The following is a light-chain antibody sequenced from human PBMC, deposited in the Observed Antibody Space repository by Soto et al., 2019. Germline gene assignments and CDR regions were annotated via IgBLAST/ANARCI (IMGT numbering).Light chain of an antibody. J-gene: IGKJ2*01. V-gene: IGKV1-33*01. CDR3: QQYDNLPYT. CDR1: QDISNY. CDR2: DAS. Sequence: DIQMTQSPSSLSASVGDRVTITCQASQDISNYLNWYQQKPGKAPKLLIYDASNLETGVPSRFSGSGSGTXXXXXXXXXQPEDIAXYYCQQYDNLPYTFGQGTKLEIK.